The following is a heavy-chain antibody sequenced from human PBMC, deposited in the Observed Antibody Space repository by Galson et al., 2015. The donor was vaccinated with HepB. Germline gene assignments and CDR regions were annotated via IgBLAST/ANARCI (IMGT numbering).Heavy chain of an antibody. V-gene: IGHV3-48*01. J-gene: IGHJ4*02. Sequence: SLRLSCAASGFTFSGYGMIWVRQAPGKGLEWVSYISGTSITLYYADSVRGRFTISRDNAKNSLYLQMNSLRAEDTAVYYCATRYCSGGSCHRDYWGQGTLVTVSS. D-gene: IGHD2-15*01. CDR2: ISGTSITL. CDR3: ATRYCSGGSCHRDY. CDR1: GFTFSGYG.